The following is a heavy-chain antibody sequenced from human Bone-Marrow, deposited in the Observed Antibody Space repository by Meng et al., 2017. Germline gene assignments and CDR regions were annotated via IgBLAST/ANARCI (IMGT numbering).Heavy chain of an antibody. CDR2: IYHSGST. J-gene: IGHJ4*02. CDR1: GGYISSSNW. V-gene: IGHV4-4*02. CDR3: ARARGIAVAEPWNY. D-gene: IGHD6-19*01. Sequence: QLQLEESGPGLVKPSGTLSLTCAVSGGYISSSNWWSWVRQPPGKGLEWIGEIYHSGSTNYNPSLKSRVTISVDKSKNQFSLKLSSVTAADTAVYYCARARGIAVAEPWNYWGQGTLVTVSS.